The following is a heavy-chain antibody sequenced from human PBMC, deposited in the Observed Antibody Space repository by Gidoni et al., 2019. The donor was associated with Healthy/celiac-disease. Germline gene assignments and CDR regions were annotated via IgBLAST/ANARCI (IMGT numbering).Heavy chain of an antibody. J-gene: IGHJ4*02. CDR1: GFTFSAHS. V-gene: IGHV3-72*01. Sequence: EVQLVESGGGLVPPGGSLRLSCAAAGFTFSAHSMDWVRQAPGKGLECVGSTRNKANSYTTELAASVKGRFSISRDDSKNSLYLQMNSLKTEDTAVYYCARGGYSSGWYYFDYWGQGTLVTVSS. D-gene: IGHD6-19*01. CDR3: ARGGYSSGWYYFDY. CDR2: TRNKANSYTT.